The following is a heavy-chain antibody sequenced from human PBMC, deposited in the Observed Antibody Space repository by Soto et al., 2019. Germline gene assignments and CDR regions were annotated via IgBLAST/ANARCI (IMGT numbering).Heavy chain of an antibody. J-gene: IGHJ6*03. V-gene: IGHV3-21*01. CDR3: ARVGHYYYYYMDV. Sequence: EVQLVESGGGLVKPGGSLRLSCAASGFTFSSYSMNWVRQAPGKGLEWVSSISSSSSYIYYADSVKGRFTISRDNAKNSLYLQMNSLRAEDTAVFYCARVGHYYYYYMDVWGKGTTVTVSS. CDR1: GFTFSSYS. CDR2: ISSSSSYI.